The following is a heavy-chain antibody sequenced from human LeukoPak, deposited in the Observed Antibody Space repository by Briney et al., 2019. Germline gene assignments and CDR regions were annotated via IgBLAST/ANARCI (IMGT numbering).Heavy chain of an antibody. CDR1: GFTFSSYA. Sequence: GGSLRLSCAASGFTFSSYAMSWVRQAPGKGLEWVSAISGSGGSTYYADSVKGRFTISRDNSKNTLYLQMNSLRAEDTAVYYCAKELIIQPTGTVAFDIWGQGTMVTVSS. J-gene: IGHJ3*02. CDR2: ISGSGGST. V-gene: IGHV3-23*01. CDR3: AKELIIQPTGTVAFDI. D-gene: IGHD1-1*01.